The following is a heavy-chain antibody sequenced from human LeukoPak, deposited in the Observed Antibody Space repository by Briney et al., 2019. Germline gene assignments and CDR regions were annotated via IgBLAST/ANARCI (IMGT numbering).Heavy chain of an antibody. CDR3: AKILGGYSYGLDY. Sequence: GSLRLSCAASGFTFSSYGMHWVRQAPGKGLEWVAFIRYDGSNKYYVDSVKGRFTISRDNSKNTLYLQMNSLRAEGTAVYYCAKILGGYSYGLDYWGQGTLVTVSS. CDR1: GFTFSSYG. CDR2: IRYDGSNK. D-gene: IGHD5-18*01. V-gene: IGHV3-30*02. J-gene: IGHJ4*02.